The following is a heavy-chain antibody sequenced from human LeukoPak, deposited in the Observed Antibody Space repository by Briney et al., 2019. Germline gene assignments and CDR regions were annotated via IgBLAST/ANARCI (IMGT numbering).Heavy chain of an antibody. Sequence: PGGSLRLSCAASGSTFSNYGMQWVRQAPGKGLEWVAFIRYDGGNKYYADSVKGRFTISRDNSKNTLYLQMNGLRTEDTAVYYCAKDEVTRGYYYVDVWGKGTTVTVSS. D-gene: IGHD4-11*01. CDR3: AKDEVTRGYYYVDV. V-gene: IGHV3-30*02. J-gene: IGHJ6*03. CDR1: GSTFSNYG. CDR2: IRYDGGNK.